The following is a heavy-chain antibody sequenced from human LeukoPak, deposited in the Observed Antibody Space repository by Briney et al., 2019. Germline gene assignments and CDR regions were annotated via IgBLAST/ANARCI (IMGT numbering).Heavy chain of an antibody. V-gene: IGHV1-18*01. Sequence: ASVKVSCKASGYTFTSYGISWVRQAPGQGLEWMGWISAYNGNTNYAQKPQGRVTMTTDTSTSTAYMELRSLRSDDTAVYYCAREQPITMVRGVIIEANWFDPWGQGTLVTVSS. CDR1: GYTFTSYG. CDR2: ISAYNGNT. D-gene: IGHD3-10*01. CDR3: AREQPITMVRGVIIEANWFDP. J-gene: IGHJ5*02.